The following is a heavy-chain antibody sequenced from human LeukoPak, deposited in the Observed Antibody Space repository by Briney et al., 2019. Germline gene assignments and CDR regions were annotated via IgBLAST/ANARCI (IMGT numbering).Heavy chain of an antibody. V-gene: IGHV3-48*01. CDR2: IRSSSSTI. Sequence: GGSLRLSCAASGFTFSSYSMNWVRQAPGKGLEWVSYIRSSSSTIYYADSVKGRFTISRDNAKNSLYLQMNSLRAEDTAVYYCARDLGAFDIWGQGTIVTVSS. CDR1: GFTFSSYS. CDR3: ARDLGAFDI. J-gene: IGHJ3*02.